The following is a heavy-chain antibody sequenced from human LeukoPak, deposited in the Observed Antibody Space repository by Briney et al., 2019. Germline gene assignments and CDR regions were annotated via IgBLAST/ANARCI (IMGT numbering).Heavy chain of an antibody. CDR1: GYTFTSYY. V-gene: IGHV1-46*01. D-gene: IGHD2-21*01. Sequence: ASVKVSCKASGYTFTSYYMHWVRQAPGQGLEWMGIINPSGGSTTYAQMFQGRVTMTRDTSTRTVYMELSSLRSEDTAAYYCAREGEVIVTDNLFYWGQGSLVTVSS. CDR2: INPSGGST. CDR3: AREGEVIVTDNLFY. J-gene: IGHJ4*02.